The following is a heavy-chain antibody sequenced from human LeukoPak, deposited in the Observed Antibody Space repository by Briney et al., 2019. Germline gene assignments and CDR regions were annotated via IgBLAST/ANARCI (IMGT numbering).Heavy chain of an antibody. Sequence: KSSETLSLTCTVSGGSISPYYWSWIRQPPGKGLEWMGYIFYTGTGSTSHNPSLKSRVTISVDTSKNQFSLNLNSVTAADTAVYYCARRAVYAGSGWAFDYWGQGTLVTVSS. CDR2: IFYTGTGST. CDR3: ARRAVYAGSGWAFDY. D-gene: IGHD6-19*01. J-gene: IGHJ4*02. CDR1: GGSISPYY. V-gene: IGHV4-59*08.